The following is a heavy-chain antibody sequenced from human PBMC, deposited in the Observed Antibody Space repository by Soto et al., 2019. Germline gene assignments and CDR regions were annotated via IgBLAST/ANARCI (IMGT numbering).Heavy chain of an antibody. Sequence: GGSLRLSCAGSGFIFSNAWMNWVRQAPGKGLEWVGRIKSKTDGGTTDYAAPVKGRFTVSRDDSKNTVYLQMNSLKTEDTAVYYCTTDHPYSCDGSCYDHWGQGTRVTVSS. CDR3: TTDHPYSCDGSCYDH. V-gene: IGHV3-15*07. J-gene: IGHJ4*02. CDR2: IKSKTDGGTT. CDR1: GFIFSNAW. D-gene: IGHD3-22*01.